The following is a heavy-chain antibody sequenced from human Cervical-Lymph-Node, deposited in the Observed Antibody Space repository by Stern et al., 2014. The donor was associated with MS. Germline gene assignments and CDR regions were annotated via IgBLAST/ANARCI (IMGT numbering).Heavy chain of an antibody. CDR3: AREKSDCSGGSCFSSLDY. J-gene: IGHJ4*02. CDR1: GDTFSTHA. Sequence: QVQLVQSGAAVKKPGSSVKVSCKSSGDTFSTHAISWVRQAPGQGLGRMVRIIPILDTTYYAQKFQGRLTIDADESTNTAYMELSSLTPDDTAVYYCAREKSDCSGGSCFSSLDYWGQGTLVTVSS. V-gene: IGHV1-69*11. D-gene: IGHD2-15*01. CDR2: IIPILDTT.